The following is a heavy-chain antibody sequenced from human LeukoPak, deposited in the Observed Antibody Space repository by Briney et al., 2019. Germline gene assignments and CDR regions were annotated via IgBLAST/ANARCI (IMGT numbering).Heavy chain of an antibody. Sequence: GGSLRLSCAASGFTFSVHGMSWVRQAPGKGLEWISYIGSSSSDIYNADSVKGRFTSSRDNAKNSLYLQMNSLRVEDTAVYYCARDYSVSFGRGVGKWFDPWGQGTLVTVSS. CDR1: GFTFSVHG. J-gene: IGHJ5*02. CDR2: IGSSSSDI. CDR3: ARDYSVSFGRGVGKWFDP. V-gene: IGHV3-21*05. D-gene: IGHD2-2*01.